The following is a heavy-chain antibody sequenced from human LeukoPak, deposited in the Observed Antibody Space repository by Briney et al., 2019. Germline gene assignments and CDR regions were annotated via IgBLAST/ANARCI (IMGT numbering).Heavy chain of an antibody. CDR3: ASPSGYELNAFDI. Sequence: ASVKVSCKASGYTFTSYAMHWVRQSPGQRLEWMGWVNAGNGNTKYSQKFQGRVTITRDTSASTAYMELSSLRSEDTAVYYCASPSGYELNAFDIWGQGTMVTVSS. V-gene: IGHV1-3*01. D-gene: IGHD5-12*01. J-gene: IGHJ3*02. CDR2: VNAGNGNT. CDR1: GYTFTSYA.